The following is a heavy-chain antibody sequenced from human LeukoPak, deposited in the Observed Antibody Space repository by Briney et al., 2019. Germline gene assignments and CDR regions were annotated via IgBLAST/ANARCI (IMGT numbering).Heavy chain of an antibody. Sequence: HPGGSLRLSCVASGITFSSYSMNWVRQAPGKGLEWVSYISSFSGTINYADSVKGRFTISRDNAKNSLYLQMNSLRAEDTAVYYCARGTGDFFPHYYYMDVWGKGTTVTISS. CDR2: ISSFSGTI. D-gene: IGHD7-27*01. CDR1: GITFSSYS. V-gene: IGHV3-48*01. CDR3: ARGTGDFFPHYYYMDV. J-gene: IGHJ6*03.